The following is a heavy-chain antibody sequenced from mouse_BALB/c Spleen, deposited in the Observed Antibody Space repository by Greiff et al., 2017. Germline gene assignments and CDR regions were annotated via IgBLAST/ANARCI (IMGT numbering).Heavy chain of an antibody. Sequence: QVQLQQPGSELVRPGASVKLSCKASGYTFTSYWMHWVKQRPGQGLEWIGQIYPGDGDTNYNGKFKGKATLTADKSSSTAYMQLSSLTSEDSAVYFCAFGNYEGVWFAYWGQGTLVTVSA. CDR1: GYTFTSYW. CDR2: IYPGDGDT. V-gene: IGHV1-80*01. J-gene: IGHJ3*01. D-gene: IGHD2-1*01. CDR3: AFGNYEGVWFAY.